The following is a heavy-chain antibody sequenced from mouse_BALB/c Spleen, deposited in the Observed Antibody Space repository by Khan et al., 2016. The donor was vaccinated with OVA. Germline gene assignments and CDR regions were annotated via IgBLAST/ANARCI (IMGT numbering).Heavy chain of an antibody. J-gene: IGHJ4*01. V-gene: IGHV9-3-1*01. D-gene: IGHD2-10*01. CDR2: INTYTGEP. CDR3: ARPPYFSYALDY. Sequence: QIQLVQSGPELKKPGETVKISCKASGYTFISFGMNWVMQSPGKALKWMGWINTYTGEPTYADDFKGRFAFSLETSASPAYLQIHNLKNEDTATYFCARPPYFSYALDYWGQGTSVTVSS. CDR1: GYTFISFG.